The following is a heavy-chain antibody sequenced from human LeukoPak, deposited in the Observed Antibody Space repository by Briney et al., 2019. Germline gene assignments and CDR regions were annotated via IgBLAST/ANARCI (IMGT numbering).Heavy chain of an antibody. J-gene: IGHJ4*02. D-gene: IGHD3-10*01. CDR3: ARVSYYGLDY. V-gene: IGHV3-7*01. Sequence: GGSLRLSCAASGFTFSSYSMNWVRQAPGKGLEWVANIKQDGSEKYYVDSVKGRFTISRDNAKNSLYLQMNSLRAEDTAVYYCARVSYYGLDYWGQGTLVTVSS. CDR2: IKQDGSEK. CDR1: GFTFSSYS.